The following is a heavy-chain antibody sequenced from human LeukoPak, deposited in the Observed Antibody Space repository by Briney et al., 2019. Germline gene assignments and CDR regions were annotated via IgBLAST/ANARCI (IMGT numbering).Heavy chain of an antibody. CDR3: GRVESGSLLLYGMDV. CDR2: MNFHSGNT. J-gene: IGHJ6*02. Sequence: ASVKVSCKASGYTFTGYYMHWVRQAPGQGLQWMGWMNFHSGNTGYAQKFQGRVTMTRDTSISTAYMELSSLRSDDTAVYYCGRVESGSLLLYGMDVWGQGTTVTVSS. V-gene: IGHV1-8*02. D-gene: IGHD3-10*01. CDR1: GYTFTGYY.